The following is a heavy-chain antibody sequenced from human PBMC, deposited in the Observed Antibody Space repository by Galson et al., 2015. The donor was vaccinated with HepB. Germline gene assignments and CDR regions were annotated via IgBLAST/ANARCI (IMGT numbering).Heavy chain of an antibody. J-gene: IGHJ2*01. CDR2: ISSSSSYI. CDR3: ARDELFHHYDSSGHSWYFDL. Sequence: SLRLSCAASGFTFSSYSMNWVRQAPGKGLEWVSSISSSSSYIYYADSVKGRFTISRDNAKNSLYLQMNSLRAEDTAVYYCARDELFHHYDSSGHSWYFDLWGRGTLVTVSS. D-gene: IGHD3-22*01. CDR1: GFTFSSYS. V-gene: IGHV3-21*01.